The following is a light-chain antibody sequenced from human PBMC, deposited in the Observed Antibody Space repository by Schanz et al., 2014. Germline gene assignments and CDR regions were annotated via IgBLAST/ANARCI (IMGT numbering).Light chain of an antibody. CDR1: PAISSY. CDR3: QQGYDTPVWT. CDR2: AAS. J-gene: IGKJ1*01. V-gene: IGKV1-39*01. Sequence: IQLTQSPSSLSASIGDRVTLSCRASPAISSYLAWYQQKPGKAPKLLIYAASTLQSGVPSRFSGSGSGTDFTLTISSLQPEDFATYYCQQGYDTPVWTFGQGTKVEVK.